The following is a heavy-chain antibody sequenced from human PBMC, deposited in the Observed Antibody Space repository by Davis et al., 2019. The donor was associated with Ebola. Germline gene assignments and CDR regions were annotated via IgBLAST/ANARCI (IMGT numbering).Heavy chain of an antibody. Sequence: GGSLRLSCAASGFTFSSYGMHWVRQAPGKGLEWVAVIWYDGSNKYYADSVKGRFTISRDTSKNTLYLQMNSLRAEDTAVYYCARDPLWYCSSTSCYPDYWGQGTLVTVSS. V-gene: IGHV3-33*01. CDR1: GFTFSSYG. D-gene: IGHD2-2*01. J-gene: IGHJ4*02. CDR2: IWYDGSNK. CDR3: ARDPLWYCSSTSCYPDY.